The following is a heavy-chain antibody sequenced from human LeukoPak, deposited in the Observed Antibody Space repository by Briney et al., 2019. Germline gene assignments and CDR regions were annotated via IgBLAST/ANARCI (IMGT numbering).Heavy chain of an antibody. CDR2: IYHSGST. J-gene: IGHJ6*03. Sequence: PSETLSLTCTVSGYSISSGYYWGWIRQPPGKGLEWIGSIYHSGSTYYNPSLKSRVTISVYTSKNQFSLKLSSVTAADTAVYYCARHRTYDFWGDDYYYYMDVWGKGTTVTVSS. CDR3: ARHRTYDFWGDDYYYYMDV. D-gene: IGHD3-3*01. V-gene: IGHV4-38-2*02. CDR1: GYSISSGYY.